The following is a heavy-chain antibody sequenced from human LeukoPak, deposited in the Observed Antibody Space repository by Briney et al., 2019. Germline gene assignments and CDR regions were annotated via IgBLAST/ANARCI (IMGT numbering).Heavy chain of an antibody. D-gene: IGHD3-10*01. CDR2: VYYTGST. CDR3: ARHSGSGSLSRPFDP. V-gene: IGHV4-39*02. Sequence: PSETLSLTCTVSVDSVTSGGFYWAWLRQPPGKGLEWIATVYYTGSTYYNPSLKSRVTISIDTSKNHFSLKLRSVVAPDTAVYYCARHSGSGSLSRPFDPWGQGTLVTVSS. J-gene: IGHJ5*02. CDR1: VDSVTSGGFY.